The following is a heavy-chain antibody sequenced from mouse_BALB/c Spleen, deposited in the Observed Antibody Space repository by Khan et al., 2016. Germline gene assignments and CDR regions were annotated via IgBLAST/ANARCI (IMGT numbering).Heavy chain of an antibody. J-gene: IGHJ4*01. CDR2: IWSGGST. CDR1: GFSLTSYG. V-gene: IGHV2-2*02. D-gene: IGHD2-1*01. Sequence: QVQLQQSGPGLVQPSQSLSITCTVSGFSLTSYGVHWVRQSPGKGLEWLGVIWSGGSTDYYAAILSRLSISKDNSKCQVCFKMNSLHANDTAIYYCARLYYGYYAMDYWGQGTSFTVSS. CDR3: ARLYYGYYAMDY.